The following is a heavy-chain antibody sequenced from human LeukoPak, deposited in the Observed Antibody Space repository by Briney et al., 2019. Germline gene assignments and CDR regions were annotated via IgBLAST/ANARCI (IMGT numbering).Heavy chain of an antibody. CDR3: ARSLSGNYIDY. J-gene: IGHJ4*02. D-gene: IGHD1-26*01. Sequence: ASVKVSCKASGYTFTNYAIHWVRQAPGQRLEWMGWIKAGDGNTRYSQQFQGRVTITRDTSASTVYVELSSLRSEDTAMYYCARSLSGNYIDYWGLGTLVTVSS. V-gene: IGHV1-3*01. CDR2: IKAGDGNT. CDR1: GYTFTNYA.